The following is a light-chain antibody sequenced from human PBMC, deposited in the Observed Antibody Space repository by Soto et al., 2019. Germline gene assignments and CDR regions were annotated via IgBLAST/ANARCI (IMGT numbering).Light chain of an antibody. Sequence: EKVMTQSPATLSVSPGEEATLYCRASQSVGSNLAWYQQKPGQAPRLLIYGASTRATGVPARFSGAGSGTEYSLTISSLQSEDFAVYYCQQYKNWPPWTFGQGTKVEIK. CDR3: QQYKNWPPWT. V-gene: IGKV3-15*01. CDR2: GAS. CDR1: QSVGSN. J-gene: IGKJ1*01.